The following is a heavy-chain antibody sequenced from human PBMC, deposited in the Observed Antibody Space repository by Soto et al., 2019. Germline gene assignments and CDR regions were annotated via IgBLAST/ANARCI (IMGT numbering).Heavy chain of an antibody. V-gene: IGHV4-31*03. CDR1: GGSISSGGYY. CDR3: ARDRSRDGYRTGYFQH. J-gene: IGHJ1*01. Sequence: SETLSLTCTVSGGSISSGGYYWSWIRRHPGKGLEWIGYIYYSGSTYYNPSLKSRITISVDTSKNQFSLKLSSVTAADTAVYYCARDRSRDGYRTGYFQHWGQGTLVTVSS. D-gene: IGHD5-12*01. CDR2: IYYSGST.